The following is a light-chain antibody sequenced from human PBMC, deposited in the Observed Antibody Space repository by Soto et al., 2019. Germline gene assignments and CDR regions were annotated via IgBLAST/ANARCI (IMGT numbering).Light chain of an antibody. V-gene: IGLV2-8*01. CDR1: SSDVGGYDF. CDR3: SSFVGGNIYV. CDR2: DVS. J-gene: IGLJ1*01. Sequence: QSALTQPPSASGSPGQSGTISCTGNSSDVGGYDFVAWHQQHPGKAPRLMIYDVSKRPSGVPDRFSGSKSGYTASLTVSGLQAEDEADYYCSSFVGGNIYVFGTGTKLTVL.